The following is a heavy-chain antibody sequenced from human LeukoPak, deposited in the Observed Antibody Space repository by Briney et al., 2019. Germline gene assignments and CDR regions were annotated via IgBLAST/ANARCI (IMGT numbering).Heavy chain of an antibody. Sequence: GGSLSLSCGASGFSYSDYAMSWVRHAPGKGMEWVSLNPGDSANTFYAVCVTERFAISRDTSKITLYLQINSLRPEHTAIFYSASNLYVHWFDTWGQGTLVTVSS. CDR2: NPGDSANT. CDR3: ASNLYVHWFDT. J-gene: IGHJ5*02. D-gene: IGHD3-10*02. V-gene: IGHV3-23*01. CDR1: GFSYSDYA.